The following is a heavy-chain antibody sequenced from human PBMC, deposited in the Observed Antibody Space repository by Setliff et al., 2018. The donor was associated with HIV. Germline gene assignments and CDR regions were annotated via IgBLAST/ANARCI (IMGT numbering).Heavy chain of an antibody. CDR3: ARATTVTIYYYYGMDV. CDR2: ISAYNGNT. J-gene: IGHJ6*02. Sequence: ASVKVSCKASSYTFTSYGISWVRQAPGQGLEWMGWISAYNGNTNYAQKLQGRVTMTTDTSTSTAYMELRSLRSDDTAVYYCARATTVTIYYYYGMDVWGQGTTVTVSS. V-gene: IGHV1-18*01. CDR1: SYTFTSYG. D-gene: IGHD4-17*01.